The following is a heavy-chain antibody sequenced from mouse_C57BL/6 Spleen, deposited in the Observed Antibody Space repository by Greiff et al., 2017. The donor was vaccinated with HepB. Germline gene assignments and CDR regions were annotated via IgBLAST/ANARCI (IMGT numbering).Heavy chain of an antibody. Sequence: QVQLQQSGAELVKPGASVKLSCKASGYTFTSYWMQWVKQRPGQGLEWIGEIDPSDSYTNYNQKFKGKATLTVDTSSSTAYMQLSSLTSEDSAVYYCARGALYDGYYGDYWGQGTTLTVSS. CDR3: ARGALYDGYYGDY. V-gene: IGHV1-50*01. CDR2: IDPSDSYT. CDR1: GYTFTSYW. D-gene: IGHD2-3*01. J-gene: IGHJ2*01.